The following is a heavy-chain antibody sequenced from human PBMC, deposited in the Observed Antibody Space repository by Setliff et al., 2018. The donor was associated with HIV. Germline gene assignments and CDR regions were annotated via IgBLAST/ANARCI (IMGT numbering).Heavy chain of an antibody. V-gene: IGHV1-69*13. CDR3: ARVSQDLLGAFDI. CDR2: IIPIFGTP. Sequence: SVKVSCKPSGGTFSSYTISWVRQAPGQGLEWMGGIIPIFGTPNYSQRFQGRVTITADESTSTAYMELSSLRSEDTAMYYCARVSQDLLGAFDIWGQGTMVTVSS. CDR1: GGTFSSYT. D-gene: IGHD7-27*01. J-gene: IGHJ3*02.